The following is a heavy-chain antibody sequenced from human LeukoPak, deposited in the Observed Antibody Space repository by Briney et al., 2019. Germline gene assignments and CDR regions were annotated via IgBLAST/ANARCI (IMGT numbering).Heavy chain of an antibody. CDR3: ARDYSGSSNHLFDY. V-gene: IGHV3-21*01. CDR2: ISSSSSYI. Sequence: GGSLRLSCAASGFTFSSYSMNWVRQAPGKGLEWVSSISSSSSYIYYADSVKGRFTISRDNAKNSLYLQMNSLRAEDTAAYYCARDYSGSSNHLFDYWGQGTLVTVSS. CDR1: GFTFSSYS. J-gene: IGHJ4*02. D-gene: IGHD1-26*01.